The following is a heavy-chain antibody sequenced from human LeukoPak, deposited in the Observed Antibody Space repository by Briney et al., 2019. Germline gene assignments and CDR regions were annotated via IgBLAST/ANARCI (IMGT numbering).Heavy chain of an antibody. CDR1: GFTLSSHW. J-gene: IGHJ3*01. CDR3: VAKTFDV. CDR2: INQDGSEK. Sequence: PGGSLRLSCAASGFTLSSHWMSWVRQAPGKGLEWVANINQDGSEKYYVDSVKGRFTISRDNAKKSLYLQMNSLRVEDTALYYCVAKTFDVWGQGTMVTVSS. V-gene: IGHV3-7*02.